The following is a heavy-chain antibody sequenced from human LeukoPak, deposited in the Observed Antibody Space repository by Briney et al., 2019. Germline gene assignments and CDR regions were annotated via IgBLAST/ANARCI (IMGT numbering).Heavy chain of an antibody. CDR2: IIPIFGTA. J-gene: IGHJ4*02. V-gene: IGHV1-69*13. CDR3: ARGVSYYFDY. CDR1: RGTFSRYA. Sequence: SVKVSCKASRGTFSRYALSWVRQAPGQGLEWMGGIIPIFGTANYAQKFQGRVTITADESTSTAYMELSSLRSEDTAVYYCARGVSYYFDYWGQGTLVTVSS.